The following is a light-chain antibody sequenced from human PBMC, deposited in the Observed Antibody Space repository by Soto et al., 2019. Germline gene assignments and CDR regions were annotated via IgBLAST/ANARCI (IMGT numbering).Light chain of an antibody. J-gene: IGLJ1*01. CDR3: QSYDNSLIYV. CDR1: SSNIGAGYD. Sequence: QPVLTQPPSVSGAPGQRVTISCTGSSSNIGAGYDVHWYQQLPGTAPKLLIYGNINRPSGVPDRFSGSKSGTSASLAITGLQAEDEADYYCQSYDNSLIYVFGTGTKLTVL. CDR2: GNI. V-gene: IGLV1-40*01.